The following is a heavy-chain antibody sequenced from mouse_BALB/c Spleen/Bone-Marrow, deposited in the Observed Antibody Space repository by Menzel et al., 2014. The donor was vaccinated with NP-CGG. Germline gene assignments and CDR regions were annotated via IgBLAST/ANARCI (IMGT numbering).Heavy chain of an antibody. V-gene: IGHV5-9-3*01. CDR2: ISSGGSYT. Sequence: EVQGVESGGGLVKPGGSLKLSCAASGFTFSNYAMSWVRQTPEKRLEWVAIISSGGSYTYYPDSVKGRFTISRDNAKTILYPQMSSLRSEDTAMYYCARQDGFDYWGQGTTLTVSS. CDR1: GFTFSNYA. D-gene: IGHD2-3*01. J-gene: IGHJ2*01. CDR3: ARQDGFDY.